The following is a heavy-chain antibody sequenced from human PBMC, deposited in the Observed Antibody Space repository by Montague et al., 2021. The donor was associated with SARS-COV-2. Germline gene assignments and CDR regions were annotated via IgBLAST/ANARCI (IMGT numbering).Heavy chain of an antibody. CDR1: GASMSGYH. J-gene: IGHJ4*01. Sequence: SETLSLTCTVSGASMSGYHWSWIRQPAGKALEWIGRIYPNGDTTYNPSXKSRLTMSVDTSERQFSLKMTSVSAADTAIYYCARGSEYYYHPFDYWGHGNLVTVSS. CDR2: IYPNGDT. D-gene: IGHD2/OR15-2a*01. V-gene: IGHV4-4*07. CDR3: ARGSEYYYHPFDY.